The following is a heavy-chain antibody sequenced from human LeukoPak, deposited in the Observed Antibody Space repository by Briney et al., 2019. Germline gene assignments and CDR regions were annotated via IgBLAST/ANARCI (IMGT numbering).Heavy chain of an antibody. CDR1: GFTFADYG. Sequence: GGSLSLSCAASGFTFADYGMSWVRHAPGQGLEWVSGINWNGGSTGYADSVKGRFTISRDNAKNSLYLQMNSLRAEDTALYHCARDYCGMDVWGQGTTVTVSS. V-gene: IGHV3-20*01. CDR3: ARDYCGMDV. J-gene: IGHJ6*02. CDR2: INWNGGST.